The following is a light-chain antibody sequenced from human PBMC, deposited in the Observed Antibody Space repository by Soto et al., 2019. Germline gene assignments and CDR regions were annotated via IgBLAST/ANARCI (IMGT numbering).Light chain of an antibody. J-gene: IGLJ2*01. CDR3: SSYTSSSTLYVV. CDR2: EVS. Sequence: QSALTQPASVSGSPGQSITISCTGTSSDVGGYNYVSWYQQHPGKAPKLMIYEVSNRPSGVSNRFSGSKSGNTASLTSSGLQAEDEADYYCSSYTSSSTLYVVFGGGTQLTVL. CDR1: SSDVGGYNY. V-gene: IGLV2-14*01.